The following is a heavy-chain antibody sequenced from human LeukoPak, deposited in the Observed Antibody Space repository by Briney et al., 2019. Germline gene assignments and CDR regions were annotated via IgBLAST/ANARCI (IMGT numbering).Heavy chain of an antibody. CDR3: ARVRYCSSTSCYFTGVFDY. D-gene: IGHD2-2*01. J-gene: IGHJ4*02. Sequence: PSETLSLTCTVSGGSISSSSYYWGWIRQPPGKGLEWIGSIYYSGSTYYNPSLKSRVTISVDTSKNQFSLKLSSVIAADTAVYYCARVRYCSSTSCYFTGVFDYWGQGTLVTVSS. CDR1: GGSISSSSYY. V-gene: IGHV4-39*07. CDR2: IYYSGST.